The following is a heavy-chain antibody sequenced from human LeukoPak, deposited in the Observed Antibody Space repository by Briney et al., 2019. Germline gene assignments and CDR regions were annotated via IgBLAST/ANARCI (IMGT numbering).Heavy chain of an antibody. Sequence: PGGSLRLSCAASGFTFSSYAMSWVRQAPGKGLEWVAFIRYDGSNKYYADSVKGRFTISRDNSKNTLYLQMNSLRAEDTAVYYAMGRFLEPHDAFDIWGQGTMVTVSS. V-gene: IGHV3-30*02. CDR1: GFTFSSYA. D-gene: IGHD3-3*01. CDR3: MGRFLEPHDAFDI. J-gene: IGHJ3*02. CDR2: IRYDGSNK.